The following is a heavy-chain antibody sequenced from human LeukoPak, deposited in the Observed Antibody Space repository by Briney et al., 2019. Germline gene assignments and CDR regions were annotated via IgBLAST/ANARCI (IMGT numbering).Heavy chain of an antibody. V-gene: IGHV4-30-4*01. CDR3: ARVKGGGDYNQVCFDY. CDR2: IYYSGST. Sequence: SQTLSLTCTVSGGSISSGDYYWSWIRQPPGKGLEWIGYIYYSGSTYYNPSLKSRVTISVDTSKNQFSLKLSSVTAADTAVYYCARVKGGGDYNQVCFDYWGQGTLVTVSS. J-gene: IGHJ4*02. CDR1: GGSISSGDYY. D-gene: IGHD4-17*01.